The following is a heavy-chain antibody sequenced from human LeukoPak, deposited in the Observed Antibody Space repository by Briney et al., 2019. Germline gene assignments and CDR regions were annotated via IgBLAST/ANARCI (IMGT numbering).Heavy chain of an antibody. J-gene: IGHJ4*02. CDR1: GGTFSSYA. D-gene: IGHD2-15*01. Sequence: SVKVSCKASGGTFSSYAISWVRQAPGQGLEWVGRIIPILGIANYAQKFQGRVTITADKSTSTAYMELSSLRSEDTAVYYCARGYCSGGSCYWPFDYWGQGTLVTVSS. CDR3: ARGYCSGGSCYWPFDY. CDR2: IIPILGIA. V-gene: IGHV1-69*04.